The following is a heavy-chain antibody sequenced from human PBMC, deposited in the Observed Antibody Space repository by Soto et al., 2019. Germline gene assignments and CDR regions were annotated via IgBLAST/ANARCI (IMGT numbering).Heavy chain of an antibody. V-gene: IGHV1-2*02. Sequence: GASVKVSCKTSGYTFTGYYIHWVRQAPGQGLEWMGWINPNSDDTEYAQKFQGRVTMTRDTSISTAYMELSRLRSDDTAVYYCASPLYNWNSDNWFDPWGQGTLVTVSS. CDR3: ASPLYNWNSDNWFDP. J-gene: IGHJ5*02. CDR1: GYTFTGYY. D-gene: IGHD1-7*01. CDR2: INPNSDDT.